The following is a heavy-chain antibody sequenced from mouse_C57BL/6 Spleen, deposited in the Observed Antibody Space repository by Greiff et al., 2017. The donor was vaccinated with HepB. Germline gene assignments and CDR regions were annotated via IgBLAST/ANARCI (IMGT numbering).Heavy chain of an antibody. Sequence: DVKLQESGPELVKPGASVKISCKASGYSFTGYYMNWVKQSPEKSLEWIGEINPSTGGTTYNQKFKAKATLTVDKSSSTAYMQLKSLTSEDSAVYYCARRSYYDYDGEAYWGQGTLVTVSA. J-gene: IGHJ3*01. CDR1: GYSFTGYY. CDR2: INPSTGGT. CDR3: ARRSYYDYDGEAY. V-gene: IGHV1-42*01. D-gene: IGHD2-4*01.